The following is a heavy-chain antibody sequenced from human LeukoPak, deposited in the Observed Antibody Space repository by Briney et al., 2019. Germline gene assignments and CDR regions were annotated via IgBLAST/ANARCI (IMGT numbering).Heavy chain of an antibody. J-gene: IGHJ4*02. CDR3: AKDHVGAARPTAFDY. CDR1: VFTFSAFA. CDR2: ISGSGAGT. V-gene: IGHV3-23*01. Sequence: GGSLRLSCAASVFTFSAFAMSWVRQAPGKGLGWVSGISGSGAGTYYADSVKGRFTISRDKSKNTLYLQMNSLRAEDTALYYCAKDHVGAARPTAFDYWGQGTLVTVSS. D-gene: IGHD1-26*01.